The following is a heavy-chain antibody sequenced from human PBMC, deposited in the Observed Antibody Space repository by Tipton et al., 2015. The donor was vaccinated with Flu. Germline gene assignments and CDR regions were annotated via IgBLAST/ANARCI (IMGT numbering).Heavy chain of an antibody. J-gene: IGHJ6*02. CDR2: IHYSGNT. D-gene: IGHD5-18*01. V-gene: IGHV4-38-2*02. Sequence: GLVKPSETLSLICAVSDYSIRSGYYWGWIRQPPGKGLEWIGYIHYSGNTDYNPSLQSRVTISVDTPKNQFSLKLNSVTAADTAVYYCARDHSAVDRAAGYYYKGMDVWGQGTMVTVSS. CDR3: ARDHSAVDRAAGYYYKGMDV. CDR1: DYSIRSGYY.